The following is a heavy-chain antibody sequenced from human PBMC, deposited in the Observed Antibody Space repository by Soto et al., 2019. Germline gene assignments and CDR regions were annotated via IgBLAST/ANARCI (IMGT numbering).Heavy chain of an antibody. CDR3: AYFTSGCPT. Sequence: EVQLVESGGGLVQPGGSLRLSCGASGITLSNYWVHWVRQAPGKGLVWVSRISSDGSSTSYADSVKGRFTISRDNAKNTLYLQMNSLRAEDTAVYYCAYFTSGCPTWGQGTLVTVSS. CDR1: GITLSNYW. V-gene: IGHV3-74*01. CDR2: ISSDGSST. J-gene: IGHJ4*02. D-gene: IGHD6-19*01.